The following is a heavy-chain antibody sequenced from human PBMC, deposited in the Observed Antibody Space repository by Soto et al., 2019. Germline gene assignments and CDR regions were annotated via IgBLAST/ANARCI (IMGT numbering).Heavy chain of an antibody. J-gene: IGHJ4*02. V-gene: IGHV3-7*01. CDR3: ARDVSGKLGHDS. Sequence: GGSLRLSCAASGFTFSSFWMSWARRAPGKGLEWVANIKQDGSDKNHVGSVKGRFTISRDNAKNSLYLQMNSLRVEDTAVYYCARDVSGKLGHDSWGQGTLVTVSS. D-gene: IGHD3-10*01. CDR1: GFTFSSFW. CDR2: IKQDGSDK.